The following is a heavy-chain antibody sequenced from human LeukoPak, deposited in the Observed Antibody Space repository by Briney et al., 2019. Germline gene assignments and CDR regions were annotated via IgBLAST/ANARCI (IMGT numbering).Heavy chain of an antibody. CDR1: GFSFSSCA. CDR3: ARLYYGSGSRRDAFDI. V-gene: IGHV3-23*01. D-gene: IGHD3-10*01. J-gene: IGHJ3*02. CDR2: ISGSGGSS. Sequence: PGGSLRLSCVASGFSFSSCAMNWVRQAPGKGLEWVSRISGSGGSSFYARSVKGRFTISRDNSKNTLSLQMNSLRAEDTAVYYCARLYYGSGSRRDAFDIWGQGTMVTVSS.